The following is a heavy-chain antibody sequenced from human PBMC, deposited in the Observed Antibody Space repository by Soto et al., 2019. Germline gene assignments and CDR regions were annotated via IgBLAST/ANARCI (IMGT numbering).Heavy chain of an antibody. J-gene: IGHJ6*02. CDR2: INSNSGGT. Sequence: ASVKASSKAPGNTFPSNDMTWVGPAPAQGLEWRGWINSNSGGTNYAQNFQAWVTMTRHTSISTAYMKLRRLRSDDTAVYYCARSALLLRYFDWHTMDFWGQGTTVTVSS. CDR1: GNTFPSND. CDR3: ARSALLLRYFDWHTMDF. V-gene: IGHV1-2*04. D-gene: IGHD3-9*01.